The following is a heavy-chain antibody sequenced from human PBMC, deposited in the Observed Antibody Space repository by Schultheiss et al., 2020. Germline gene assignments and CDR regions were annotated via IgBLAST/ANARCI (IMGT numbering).Heavy chain of an antibody. CDR2: IYYSGST. J-gene: IGHJ5*02. CDR1: GGSISSYY. CDR3: AKAPTVTPWFDP. D-gene: IGHD4-17*01. V-gene: IGHV4-59*08. Sequence: SETLSLTCTVSGGSISSYYWSWIRQPPGKGLEWIGYIYYSGSTNYNPSLKSRVTISVDTSKNQFSLKLSSVTAADTAVYYCAKAPTVTPWFDPWGQGTLVTVSS.